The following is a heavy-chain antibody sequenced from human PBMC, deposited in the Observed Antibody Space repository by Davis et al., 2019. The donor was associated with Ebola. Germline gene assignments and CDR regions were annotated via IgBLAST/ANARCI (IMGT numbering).Heavy chain of an antibody. CDR1: GGSISSGSYY. V-gene: IGHV4-39*07. Sequence: PSETLSLTCTVSGGSISSGSYYWGWIRQPPGKGLEWIGSIYYSGSTYYNPSLKSRVTISVDTSKNQFSLKLSSVTAADTAVYYCARDCSSTSCYLNYYYYYMDVWGKGTTVTVSS. D-gene: IGHD2-2*01. CDR2: IYYSGST. J-gene: IGHJ6*03. CDR3: ARDCSSTSCYLNYYYYYMDV.